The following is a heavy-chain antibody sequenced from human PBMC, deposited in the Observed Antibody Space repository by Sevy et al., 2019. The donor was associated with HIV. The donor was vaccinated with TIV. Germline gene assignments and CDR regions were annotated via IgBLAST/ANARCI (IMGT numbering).Heavy chain of an antibody. CDR3: ARGMRIAAARWYYGMDV. Sequence: ASVKVSCKASGYTFTSYGISWVRQAPGQGLEWMGWISAYNGNTNYAQKLQGRVTMTTDTSTSTAYMELRGLRSDDTAVYYCARGMRIAAARWYYGMDVWGQGTTVTVSS. CDR2: ISAYNGNT. V-gene: IGHV1-18*01. CDR1: GYTFTSYG. D-gene: IGHD6-13*01. J-gene: IGHJ6*02.